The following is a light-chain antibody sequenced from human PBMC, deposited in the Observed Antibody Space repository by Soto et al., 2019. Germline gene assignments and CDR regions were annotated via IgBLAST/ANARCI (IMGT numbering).Light chain of an antibody. CDR1: QSISSN. CDR3: QHYNASRWT. Sequence: EIVMTQSPATLSVSPGEGATLSCRASQSISSNLAWYQQKPGQAPRLLIYAASTRATGVPARFSGSGSGTEFTLTISSLQSEDLAVYYCQHYNASRWTFGQGTKVEIK. J-gene: IGKJ1*01. CDR2: AAS. V-gene: IGKV3-15*01.